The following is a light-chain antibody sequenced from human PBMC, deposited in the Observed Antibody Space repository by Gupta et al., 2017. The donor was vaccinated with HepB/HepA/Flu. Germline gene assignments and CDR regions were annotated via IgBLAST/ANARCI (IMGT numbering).Light chain of an antibody. Sequence: AIRMTQSPSSLSASIGDRVTITCRASQALSGFLAWYQQKPGKAPNLLIHGATILQRGVPSRFSGSGFGSDFTLTLSGLQSEDFATYFCQQNDSYPRTFGQGTQVE. V-gene: IGKV1-8*01. J-gene: IGKJ1*01. CDR2: GAT. CDR3: QQNDSYPRT. CDR1: QALSGF.